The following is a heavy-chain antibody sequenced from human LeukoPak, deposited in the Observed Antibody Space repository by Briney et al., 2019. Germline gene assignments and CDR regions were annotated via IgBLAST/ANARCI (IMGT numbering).Heavy chain of an antibody. Sequence: ASVKVSCKVSGGTFSSYAISWGRDAPGQGVECMGWINPNSGGTNYAQKFQGRVTMTRDTSISTAYIELSRLRSDDTAVYYCARAVVGASHVDYWGQGTLVTVSS. J-gene: IGHJ4*02. D-gene: IGHD1-26*01. CDR2: INPNSGGT. V-gene: IGHV1-2*02. CDR1: GGTFSSYA. CDR3: ARAVVGASHVDY.